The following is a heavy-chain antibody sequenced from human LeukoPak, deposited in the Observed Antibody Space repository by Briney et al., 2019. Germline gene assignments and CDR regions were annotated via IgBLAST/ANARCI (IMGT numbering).Heavy chain of an antibody. V-gene: IGHV3-30*18. Sequence: GGSLRLSCAASGFTFSSYGMHWVRQAPGKGLEWVAVISYDGSNKYYADSVKGRFTISRDNSKNTLYLQMNSLRAEDTAVYYCAKDHGYSYGFDYWGQGTLVTVSP. CDR3: AKDHGYSYGFDY. CDR1: GFTFSSYG. D-gene: IGHD5-18*01. CDR2: ISYDGSNK. J-gene: IGHJ4*02.